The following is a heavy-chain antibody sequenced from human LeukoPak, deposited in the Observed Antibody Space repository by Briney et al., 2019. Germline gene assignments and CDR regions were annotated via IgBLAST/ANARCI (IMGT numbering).Heavy chain of an antibody. Sequence: SETLSLTCIVSGGSISSYYWSWIRQPPGKGLEWIGYIYYSGSTNYNPSLKSRVTISVDTSKNQFSLKLSSVTAADTAVYYCARDPGSSLDYWGQGTLVTVSS. CDR1: GGSISSYY. J-gene: IGHJ4*02. D-gene: IGHD3-10*01. CDR2: IYYSGST. CDR3: ARDPGSSLDY. V-gene: IGHV4-59*01.